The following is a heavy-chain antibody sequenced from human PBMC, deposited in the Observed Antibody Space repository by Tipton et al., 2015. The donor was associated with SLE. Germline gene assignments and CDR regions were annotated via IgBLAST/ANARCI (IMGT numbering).Heavy chain of an antibody. CDR1: GGSISSSSYY. D-gene: IGHD6-13*01. Sequence: TLSLTCTVSGGSISSSSYYWGWVRQPPGKGLEWIGSIYHSGTAYYNPSLKRRVRISVDTSKNQFSLKLSSVTAADTAVYYCARDLAAVAIDPWGQGTLVTVSS. CDR3: ARDLAAVAIDP. J-gene: IGHJ5*02. CDR2: IYHSGTA. V-gene: IGHV4-39*07.